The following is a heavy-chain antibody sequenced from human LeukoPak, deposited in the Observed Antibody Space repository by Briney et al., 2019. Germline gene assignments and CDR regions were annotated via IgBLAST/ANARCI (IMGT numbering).Heavy chain of an antibody. CDR2: IYYSGST. D-gene: IGHD4-17*01. Sequence: PSQTLSLTCTVSGGSISSGGYYWGWIRQPPGKGLEWIGSIYYSGSTYYNPSLKSRVTISVDTSKNQFSLKLSSVTAADTAVYYCARRSYGDYVSYFDYWGQGTLVTVSS. V-gene: IGHV4-39*01. J-gene: IGHJ4*02. CDR3: ARRSYGDYVSYFDY. CDR1: GGSISSGGYY.